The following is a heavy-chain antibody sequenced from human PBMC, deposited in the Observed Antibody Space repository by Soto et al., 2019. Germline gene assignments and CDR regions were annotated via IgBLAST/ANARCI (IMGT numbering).Heavy chain of an antibody. D-gene: IGHD5-12*01. CDR3: AKDRGSSGYGHFDS. Sequence: EVQLVESGGGLVQPGGSLRLSCTASGFTFSTHWMTWVRQAPGRGLEWVANIKEDGGDKHYVASVKGRFTISRDNTKNSLYLELNNLRAEDTAVYYCAKDRGSSGYGHFDSWGQGTLVTVSS. CDR1: GFTFSTHW. V-gene: IGHV3-7*01. CDR2: IKEDGGDK. J-gene: IGHJ4*02.